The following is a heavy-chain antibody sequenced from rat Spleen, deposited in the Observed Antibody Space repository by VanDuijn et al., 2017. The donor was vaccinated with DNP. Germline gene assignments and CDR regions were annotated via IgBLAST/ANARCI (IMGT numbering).Heavy chain of an antibody. V-gene: IGHV2-30*01. J-gene: IGHJ1*01. D-gene: IGHD3-2*01. CDR2: IWTGGST. CDR3: ARDHTRTPLAGYFDF. Sequence: QVQLKESGPGLVQPSQTLSLTCTVSGFSLTSYNVHWVRQPTGKGLEWMGVIWTGGSTDYNSALKSRLSISRDTSKSQVFLKMNSLQTEDIATYYCARDHTRTPLAGYFDFWGPGTMVTVSS. CDR1: GFSLTSYN.